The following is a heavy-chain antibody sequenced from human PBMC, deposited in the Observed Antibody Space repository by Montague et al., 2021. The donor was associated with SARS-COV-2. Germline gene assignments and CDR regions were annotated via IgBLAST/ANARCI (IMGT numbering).Heavy chain of an antibody. Sequence: TLSLTCTVSGDSISSGTHYWSWIRQPAGKGLEWIGRIYTSGSTNYNPSLKSRLTISVDTSKNQFSLNLSSVTAADTAVYYCARVGGNEHRFFDYWGQGSLVTVSS. CDR1: GDSISSGTHY. D-gene: IGHD1-1*01. V-gene: IGHV4-61*02. J-gene: IGHJ4*02. CDR2: IYTSGST. CDR3: ARVGGNEHRFFDY.